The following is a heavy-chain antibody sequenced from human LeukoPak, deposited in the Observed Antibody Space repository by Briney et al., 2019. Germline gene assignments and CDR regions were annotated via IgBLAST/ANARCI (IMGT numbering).Heavy chain of an antibody. V-gene: IGHV3-7*01. CDR3: ARDLHIYSLSDY. CDR2: IKQDGSEK. J-gene: IGHJ4*02. D-gene: IGHD4-11*01. CDR1: GFSFSSYW. Sequence: GGSLRLSCAASGFSFSSYWMSWVRQAPGKGLEWVANIKQDGSEKYYVGSVKGRFTISRDNAKNSLYLQMNSLRAEDTAVYYCARDLHIYSLSDYWGQGTLVTVSS.